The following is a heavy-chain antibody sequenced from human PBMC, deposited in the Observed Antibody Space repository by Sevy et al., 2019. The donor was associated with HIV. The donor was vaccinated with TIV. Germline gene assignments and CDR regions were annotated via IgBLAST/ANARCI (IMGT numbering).Heavy chain of an antibody. Sequence: GGSLRLSCAASGFTFSSYDMHWVRQATGKGLEWVSAIGTAGDPYYPGSVKGRFTISRDNAKNSLYLEMNSLRDDDTAVYYCAREAYYYDSREENWFDPWGQGTLVTVSS. CDR2: IGTAGDP. J-gene: IGHJ5*02. CDR3: AREAYYYDSREENWFDP. D-gene: IGHD3-22*01. CDR1: GFTFSSYD. V-gene: IGHV3-13*05.